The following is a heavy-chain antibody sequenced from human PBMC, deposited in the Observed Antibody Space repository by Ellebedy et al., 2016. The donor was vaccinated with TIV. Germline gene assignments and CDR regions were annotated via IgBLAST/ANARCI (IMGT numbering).Heavy chain of an antibody. CDR2: INNDGSSA. V-gene: IGHV3-74*01. Sequence: PGGSLRLSCAASGFTFNSNWMLWVRQAPGKGLVWVSRINNDGSSAIYADSVEGRFTISRDNAKNTVYLQMNSLRAEDTAVYYCVRGGFAGSFDHWGQGSLVTVSS. CDR3: VRGGFAGSFDH. J-gene: IGHJ4*02. CDR1: GFTFNSNW.